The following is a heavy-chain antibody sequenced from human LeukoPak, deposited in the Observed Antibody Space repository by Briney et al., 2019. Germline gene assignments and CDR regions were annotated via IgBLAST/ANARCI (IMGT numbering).Heavy chain of an antibody. CDR2: IYYSGST. Sequence: SETLSLTCTVSGGSISSYYWSWIRQPPGKGLEWIGYIYYSGSTNYNPSLKSRVTISVDTSKNQFSLKLSSVTAADTAVYYCARVADYYGSGRAPHFDYWGQGTLVTVSS. CDR1: GGSISSYY. D-gene: IGHD3-10*01. V-gene: IGHV4-59*01. J-gene: IGHJ4*02. CDR3: ARVADYYGSGRAPHFDY.